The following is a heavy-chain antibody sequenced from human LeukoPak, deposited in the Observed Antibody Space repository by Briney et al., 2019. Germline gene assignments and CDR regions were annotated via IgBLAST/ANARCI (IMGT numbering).Heavy chain of an antibody. CDR2: IYYSGST. CDR1: GGSISSSSYY. J-gene: IGHJ2*01. V-gene: IGHV4-39*07. D-gene: IGHD6-19*01. Sequence: SETLSLTCTVSGGSISSSSYYWGWIRQPPGKGLEWIGRIYYSGSTYYNPSLKSRVTISVDTSKNQFSLKLSSVTAADTAVYYCARGRGSGWPLGWYFDLWGRGTLVTVSS. CDR3: ARGRGSGWPLGWYFDL.